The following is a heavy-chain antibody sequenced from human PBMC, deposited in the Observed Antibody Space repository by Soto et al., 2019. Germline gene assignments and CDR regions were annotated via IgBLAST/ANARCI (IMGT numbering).Heavy chain of an antibody. Sequence: EVQLGESGGGLVQPGRSLRLSCTASGFTFDDYAMHWVRQAPGKGLERVSSISWNSGNIVYADSVRGRFTISRDNAKTSLHLQMNSLRAEDTALYYCTKGASTSCFSAFDLWGQGTMVTVSS. J-gene: IGHJ3*01. CDR1: GFTFDDYA. D-gene: IGHD2-2*01. CDR3: TKGASTSCFSAFDL. V-gene: IGHV3-9*01. CDR2: ISWNSGNI.